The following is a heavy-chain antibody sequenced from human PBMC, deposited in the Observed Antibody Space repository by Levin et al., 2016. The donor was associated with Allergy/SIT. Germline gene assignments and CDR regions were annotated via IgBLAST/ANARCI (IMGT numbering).Heavy chain of an antibody. V-gene: IGHV4-39*01. Sequence: SETLSLTCTVSGGSISSSSYYWGWIRQPPGKGLEWIGSIYYSGSTYYNPSLKSRVTISVDTSKNQFSLKLSSVTAADTAVYYCARRSGSSPYYYYGMDVWGQGTTVTVSS. CDR1: GGSISSSSYY. D-gene: IGHD1-26*01. CDR3: ARRSGSSPYYYYGMDV. J-gene: IGHJ6*02. CDR2: IYYSGST.